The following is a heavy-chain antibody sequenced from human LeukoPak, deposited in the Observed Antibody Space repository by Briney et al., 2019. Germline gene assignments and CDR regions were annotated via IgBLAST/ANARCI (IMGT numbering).Heavy chain of an antibody. V-gene: IGHV3-23*01. J-gene: IGHJ3*02. CDR1: GFTFSSYA. CDR2: ISGSGGST. CDR3: AKSTRDAFDI. Sequence: GGSLSLSCAASGFTFSSYAMSWVRQAPGKGLEWVSAISGSGGSTYYADSVKGRFTISRDNSKSTLYLQMNSLRAEDTAVYYCAKSTRDAFDIWGQGTMVTVSS. D-gene: IGHD2-2*01.